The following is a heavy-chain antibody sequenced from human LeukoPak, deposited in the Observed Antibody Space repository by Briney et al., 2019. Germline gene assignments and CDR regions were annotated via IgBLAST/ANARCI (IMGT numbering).Heavy chain of an antibody. Sequence: GGSLRLSCAASGFTFSSYSMNGVRQAPGKGLEWVSSISSSSSYIYYADSVKGRFTISRDNAKNSLYLQMNSLRAEDTAVYYCARGRTRYYFDYWGQGTLVTVSS. CDR1: GFTFSSYS. V-gene: IGHV3-21*01. D-gene: IGHD1-14*01. CDR2: ISSSSSYI. CDR3: ARGRTRYYFDY. J-gene: IGHJ4*02.